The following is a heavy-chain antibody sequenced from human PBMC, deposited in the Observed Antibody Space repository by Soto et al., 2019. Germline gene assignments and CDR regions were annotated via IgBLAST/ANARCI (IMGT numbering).Heavy chain of an antibody. Sequence: QVQLVQSGAEVKKPGASVKVSCKASGYTFTSYYMHWVRQAPGQGLEWMGIINPSGGSTSYDQKCQGRVTMTRDTSTSTVYMELSSLRSEDTAVYYCAREGTSWSGYYLAFDIWGQGTMVTVSS. CDR2: INPSGGST. D-gene: IGHD3-3*01. V-gene: IGHV1-46*01. CDR1: GYTFTSYY. J-gene: IGHJ3*02. CDR3: AREGTSWSGYYLAFDI.